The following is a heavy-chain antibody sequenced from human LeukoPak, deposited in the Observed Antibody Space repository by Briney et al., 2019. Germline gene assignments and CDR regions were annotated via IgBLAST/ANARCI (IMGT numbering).Heavy chain of an antibody. V-gene: IGHV3-74*01. CDR1: GFTFSSYW. D-gene: IGHD3-9*01. CDR3: ARDNYDVLTDYYIAY. Sequence: GGSLRLSCAASGFTFSSYWMHWVRQAPGKGLVCASRINSDGSYASYADSVKGRFTISRDNAKNTLYLQMNSLRAEDTAVYYCARDNYDVLTDYYIAYWGQGTLVTVSS. J-gene: IGHJ4*02. CDR2: INSDGSYA.